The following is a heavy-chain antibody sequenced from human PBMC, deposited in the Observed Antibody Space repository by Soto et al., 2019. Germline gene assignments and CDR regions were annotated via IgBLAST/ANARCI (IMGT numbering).Heavy chain of an antibody. CDR3: ARDTKSSSSWFYPDY. D-gene: IGHD6-13*01. Sequence: PGGSLRLSCAASGFTFSRYAMHWVRQAPGKGLEWMTLISCDGSNNYYADSVKGRFTISRDNSKNTLYLQMNSLRAEDTAVYHCARDTKSSSSWFYPDYWGQGALVTVSS. CDR1: GFTFSRYA. CDR2: ISCDGSNN. V-gene: IGHV3-30-3*01. J-gene: IGHJ4*02.